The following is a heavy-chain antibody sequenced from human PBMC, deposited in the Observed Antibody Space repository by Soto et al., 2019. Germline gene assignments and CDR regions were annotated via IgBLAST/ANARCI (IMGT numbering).Heavy chain of an antibody. V-gene: IGHV5-51*01. D-gene: IGHD3-3*01. CDR1: GYSFTSYL. CDR3: ARTQGPEVDASLEYYYLSGMDV. CDR2: IHPGDSDT. J-gene: IGHJ6*02. Sequence: PGESLKIFCESSGYSFTSYLIFLVRQMPGKGLDWMGIIHPGDSDTKYSPSFQGQVTISVDKSITTAYLQWSSLKASDTAMYYCARTQGPEVDASLEYYYLSGMDVWGQGTTVTVSS.